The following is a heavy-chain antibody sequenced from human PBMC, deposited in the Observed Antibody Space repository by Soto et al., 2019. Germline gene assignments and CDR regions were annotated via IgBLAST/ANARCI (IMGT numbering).Heavy chain of an antibody. CDR1: GFSLSSGRMG. D-gene: IGHD3-10*02. J-gene: IGHJ6*02. CDR3: ACSPGIYYYGMDV. CDR2: IFSNDET. Sequence: QVTLKESGPVLVKPTETLTLTCTVSGFSLSSGRMGVSWIRQPPGKALEWLAHIFSNDETSYSTSLKSRLTISKDTSKSQVVLTMTNMDPVDTATYYCACSPGIYYYGMDVWGQGTTVTVSS. V-gene: IGHV2-26*01.